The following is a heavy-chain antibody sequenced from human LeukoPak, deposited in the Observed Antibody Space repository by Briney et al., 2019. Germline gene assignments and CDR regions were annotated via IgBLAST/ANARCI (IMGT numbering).Heavy chain of an antibody. CDR1: GYTLTGYY. CDR3: ARDKLGLGELSLYDQ. J-gene: IGHJ5*02. D-gene: IGHD3-16*02. Sequence: ASVKVSCKASGYTLTGYYMHWVRQAPGQGLEWMGWMNPNSGGTRYAQKFQGRVTMTRDTSISTAYMELSRLRSDDTAMYYCARDKLGLGELSLYDQWGQGTLVTVFS. V-gene: IGHV1-2*02. CDR2: MNPNSGGT.